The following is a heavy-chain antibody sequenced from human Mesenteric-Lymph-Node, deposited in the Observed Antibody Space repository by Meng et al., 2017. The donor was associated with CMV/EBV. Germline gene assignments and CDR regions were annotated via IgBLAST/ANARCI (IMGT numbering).Heavy chain of an antibody. J-gene: IGHJ6*02. Sequence: GSLRLSCPVSGGSISSHYWSWIRLPPGKRLEWIGYIYYSGSTYYNPSLKSRVTISVDTSKNQFSLKLSSVTAADTAVYYCARIHAGVLLWFGSLGMDVWGQGTTVTVSS. CDR1: GGSISSHY. D-gene: IGHD3-10*01. CDR3: ARIHAGVLLWFGSLGMDV. CDR2: IYYSGST. V-gene: IGHV4-59*08.